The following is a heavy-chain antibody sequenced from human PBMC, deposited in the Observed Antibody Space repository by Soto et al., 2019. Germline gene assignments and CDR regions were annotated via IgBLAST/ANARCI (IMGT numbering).Heavy chain of an antibody. Sequence: QITLKESGPTLVKPTQTLTLTCTFSGFSFSTSAVGVGWIRQPPGKALEWLALIYWDDDKRYSPSLKSRLTITQDTSRNQVVVTMTNMDPVDTATYYCAHVYWAASGTRYYFDYWGQGTLVTASS. CDR3: AHVYWAASGTRYYFDY. CDR2: IYWDDDK. D-gene: IGHD6-13*01. J-gene: IGHJ4*02. V-gene: IGHV2-5*02. CDR1: GFSFSTSAVG.